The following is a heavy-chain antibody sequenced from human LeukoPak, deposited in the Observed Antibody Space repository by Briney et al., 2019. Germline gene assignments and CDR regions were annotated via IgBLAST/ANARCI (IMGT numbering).Heavy chain of an antibody. CDR2: INHSGST. Sequence: SETLSLTCAVYGGSFSGYYWSWIRQPPGKGLEWIGEINHSGSTNYNPSLKSRVTISVDTSKNQFSLKLSSVTAADTAVYYCARDRTHVRSFDYWGQGTLVTVSS. V-gene: IGHV4-34*01. J-gene: IGHJ4*02. CDR1: GGSFSGYY. CDR3: ARDRTHVRSFDY. D-gene: IGHD1-1*01.